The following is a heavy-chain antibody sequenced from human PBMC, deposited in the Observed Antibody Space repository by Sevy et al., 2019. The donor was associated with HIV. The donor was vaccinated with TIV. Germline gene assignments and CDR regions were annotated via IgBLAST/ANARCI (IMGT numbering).Heavy chain of an antibody. D-gene: IGHD2-21*01. CDR3: AKLYCGGDCYGRGSGNDAFDI. CDR2: IYSGGST. CDR1: GFTVSSNY. J-gene: IGHJ3*02. V-gene: IGHV3-53*01. Sequence: GGSLRLSCAASGFTVSSNYMSWVRQAPGKGLEWVSVIYSGGSTYYADSVKGRFTISRDNSKNTLHLQMNSLRAEDTAVYYCAKLYCGGDCYGRGSGNDAFDIWGQGTMVTVSS.